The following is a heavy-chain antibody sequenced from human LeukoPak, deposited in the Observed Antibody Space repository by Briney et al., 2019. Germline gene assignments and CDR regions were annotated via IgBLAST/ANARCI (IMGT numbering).Heavy chain of an antibody. D-gene: IGHD3-3*01. J-gene: IGHJ5*02. V-gene: IGHV2-5*02. Sequence: SGPTPVNPTQTLTLTCTFSGFSLRTSEVGVGWIRQPPGKALEWLALIYWDDDKRYSPSLRSRLTITKDTSKNQVVLTMTNMDPVDTATYYCARLGGLRCSRGGTAWGQGILVTVSS. CDR3: ARLGGLRCSRGGTA. CDR1: GFSLRTSEVG. CDR2: IYWDDDK.